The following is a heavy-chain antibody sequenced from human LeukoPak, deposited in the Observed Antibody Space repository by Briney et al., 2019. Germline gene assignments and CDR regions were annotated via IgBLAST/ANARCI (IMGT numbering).Heavy chain of an antibody. CDR1: GFTFSSYG. V-gene: IGHV3-30*18. Sequence: GGSLRLSCAASGFTFSSYGMHWVRQAPGKGLEWVAVISYDGSNKYYADSVKGRFTISRDNSKNTLYLQMNSLRAEDTAVYYCAKDRVRYSYGYFDYWGQGTLVTVSS. CDR3: AKDRVRYSYGYFDY. J-gene: IGHJ4*02. D-gene: IGHD5-18*01. CDR2: ISYDGSNK.